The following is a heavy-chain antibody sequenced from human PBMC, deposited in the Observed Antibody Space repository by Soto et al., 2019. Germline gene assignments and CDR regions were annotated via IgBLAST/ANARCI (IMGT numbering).Heavy chain of an antibody. V-gene: IGHV1-3*01. D-gene: IGHD5-18*01. Sequence: ASVKVSCKSSGYTFTSYAMHCVRQAPGQRLEWMGWINAGNGNTKYSQKFQGRVTITRDTSASTAYMELSSLRSGDTAVYYCARGLNGYLHYFDYWGQGTPVTVSS. J-gene: IGHJ4*02. CDR3: ARGLNGYLHYFDY. CDR1: GYTFTSYA. CDR2: INAGNGNT.